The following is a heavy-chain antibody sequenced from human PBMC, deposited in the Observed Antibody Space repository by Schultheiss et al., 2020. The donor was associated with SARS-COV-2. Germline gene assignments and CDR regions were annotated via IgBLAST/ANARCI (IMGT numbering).Heavy chain of an antibody. Sequence: GGSLRLSCAASGFTFSSYGMHWVRQAPGKGLEWVSSIPSDASSTYYADSVRGRFTISRDNARNSLYLQMNTLRVEDTAVYYCARDPHGIDVWGQGTTVTVSS. V-gene: IGHV3-21*01. CDR2: IPSDASST. CDR3: ARDPHGIDV. J-gene: IGHJ6*02. CDR1: GFTFSSYG.